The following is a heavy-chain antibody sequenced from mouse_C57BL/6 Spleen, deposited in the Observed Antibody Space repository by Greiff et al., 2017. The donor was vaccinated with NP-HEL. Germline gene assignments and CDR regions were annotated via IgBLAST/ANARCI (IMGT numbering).Heavy chain of an antibody. CDR1: GYTFTSSW. CDR2: IHPNSGST. CDR3: ARGGLLWYFDV. J-gene: IGHJ1*03. V-gene: IGHV1-64*01. Sequence: QVQLQQPGAELVKPGASVKLSCKASGYTFTSSWMHWVKQRPGQGLQWIGMIHPNSGSTNYNEKFKSKATLTVDKSSSTAYMQLSSLTSEDSAVYYCARGGLLWYFDVWGTGTTVTVSS. D-gene: IGHD3-1*01.